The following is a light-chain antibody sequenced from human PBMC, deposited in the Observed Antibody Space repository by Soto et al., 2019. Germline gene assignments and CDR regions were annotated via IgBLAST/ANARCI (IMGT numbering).Light chain of an antibody. V-gene: IGLV2-14*01. CDR1: SSDVGGYNY. CDR3: SSYTSSTAYV. J-gene: IGLJ1*01. CDR2: EVS. Sequence: QSALTQPASVSGSPGQSITISCTGTSSDVGGYNYVSWYQLHPGKAPKLMVYEVSNRPSGVSNRFSGYKSGNTASLTISGLQAEDEADYYCSSYTSSTAYVFGTGTKLTVL.